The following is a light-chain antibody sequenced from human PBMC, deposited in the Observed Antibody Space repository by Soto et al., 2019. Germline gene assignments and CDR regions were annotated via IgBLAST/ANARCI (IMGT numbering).Light chain of an antibody. V-gene: IGKV1-27*01. CDR3: YNYSSVPV. CDR2: AAS. J-gene: IGKJ3*01. CDR1: QGIRNF. Sequence: DIQMTQSPTSLSASVGDRVTITCRASQGIRNFVAWYQQKPGKAPKLLIYAASTLQSGVPSRFSGSGSGTDFTLTITRLQSEDVATYSCYNYSSVPVFGPGTKVEIK.